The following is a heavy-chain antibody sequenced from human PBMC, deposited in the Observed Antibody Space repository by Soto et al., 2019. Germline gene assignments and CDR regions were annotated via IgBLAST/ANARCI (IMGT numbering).Heavy chain of an antibody. CDR1: GDTFGRFT. J-gene: IGHJ5*02. CDR2: IKPISDTT. CDR3: ARDPSTVNKLIGVWFDP. V-gene: IGHV1-69*13. D-gene: IGHD4-4*01. Sequence: SVKVSCKASGDTFGRFTINWVRQAPGQGLEWMGGIKPISDTTTYAQRFQGRVTFTADASTSTVYMELSSPRSEDTAMYYCARDPSTVNKLIGVWFDPWGQGTLVTVSS.